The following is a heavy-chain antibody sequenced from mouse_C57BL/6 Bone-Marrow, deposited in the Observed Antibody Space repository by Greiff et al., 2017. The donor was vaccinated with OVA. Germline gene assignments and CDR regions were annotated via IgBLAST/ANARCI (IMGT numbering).Heavy chain of an antibody. CDR2: ISDGGSYT. J-gene: IGHJ1*03. Sequence: EVKVVESGGGLVKPGGSLKLSCAASGFTFSSYAMSWVRQTPEKRLEWVATISDGGSYTYYPDNVKGRFTISRDHAKNNLYLQISRLKSEDTAMYYCAHGNWYFDVWGTGTTVTVSS. CDR1: GFTFSSYA. V-gene: IGHV5-4*03. CDR3: AHGNWYFDV. D-gene: IGHD2-1*01.